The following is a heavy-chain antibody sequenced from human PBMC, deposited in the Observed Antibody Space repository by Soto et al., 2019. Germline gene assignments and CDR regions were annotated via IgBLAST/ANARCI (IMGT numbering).Heavy chain of an antibody. V-gene: IGHV3-48*03. CDR3: ARVGSIAARPVYYYGMDV. D-gene: IGHD6-6*01. CDR1: VFTFSSYE. Sequence: SWWSLRLSCSASVFTFSSYEMNWVRQAPGKGLEWVSYISSSGSTIYYADSVKGRFTISRDNAKNSLYLQMNSLRAEDTAVYYCARVGSIAARPVYYYGMDVWGQGTTVTVSS. CDR2: ISSSGSTI. J-gene: IGHJ6*02.